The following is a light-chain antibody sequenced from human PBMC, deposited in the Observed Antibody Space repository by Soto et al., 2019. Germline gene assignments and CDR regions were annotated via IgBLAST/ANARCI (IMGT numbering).Light chain of an antibody. CDR2: AAY. J-gene: IGKJ2*01. CDR3: KQSYKAAHT. CDR1: QGVSAY. Sequence: DIQMTQSPSSLSASVGDRVTITCRARQGVSAYLLWYQQRQGTAPKLLLYAAYNLLRGVPSRFSGSGSGTIFSLTISSLQPEDFATYYCKQSYKAAHTGGRGTKLETK. V-gene: IGKV1-39*01.